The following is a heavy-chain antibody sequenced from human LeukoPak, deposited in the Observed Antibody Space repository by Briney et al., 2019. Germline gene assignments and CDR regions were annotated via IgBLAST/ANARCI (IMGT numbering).Heavy chain of an antibody. CDR3: ARSDYRNYYYYGMDV. V-gene: IGHV1-2*02. J-gene: IGHJ6*02. Sequence: GASVKVSCKASGYTFTGYYMHWVRQAPGQGLEWMGWINPNSGGTNYAQKFQGRVTMTRDTSISTAYMELSRLRSDDTAVYYCARSDYRNYYYYGMDVWGQGTTVTVSS. D-gene: IGHD4-11*01. CDR1: GYTFTGYY. CDR2: INPNSGGT.